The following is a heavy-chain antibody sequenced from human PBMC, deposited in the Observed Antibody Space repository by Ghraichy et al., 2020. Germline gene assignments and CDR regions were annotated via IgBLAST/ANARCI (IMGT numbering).Heavy chain of an antibody. CDR1: GFTFDDYA. D-gene: IGHD5-24*01. Sequence: GGSLRLSCAASGFTFDDYAMHWVRQAPGKGLEWVSGISWNSGSIGYADSVKGRFTISRDNAKNSLYLQMNSLRAEDTALYYCAKDMMATTGYYGMDVWGQGTTVTVSS. V-gene: IGHV3-9*01. CDR2: ISWNSGSI. CDR3: AKDMMATTGYYGMDV. J-gene: IGHJ6*02.